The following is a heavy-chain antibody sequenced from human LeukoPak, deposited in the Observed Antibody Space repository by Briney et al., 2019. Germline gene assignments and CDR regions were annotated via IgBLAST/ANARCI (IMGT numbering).Heavy chain of an antibody. Sequence: ASVKVSCKASGGTVSRYPISWVRQAPGQGLEWMGGIIPIFGTANYAQKFQGRVTITANESTSTAYMELSSLRSEDTAVYYCARDRPGRYCSTISCYSASPFDPWGQGTLVTVSS. J-gene: IGHJ5*02. V-gene: IGHV1-69*01. CDR2: IIPIFGTA. D-gene: IGHD2-2*02. CDR3: ARDRPGRYCSTISCYSASPFDP. CDR1: GGTVSRYP.